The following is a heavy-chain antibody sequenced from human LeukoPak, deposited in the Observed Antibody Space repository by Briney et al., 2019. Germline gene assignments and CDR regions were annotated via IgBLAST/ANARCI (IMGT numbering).Heavy chain of an antibody. V-gene: IGHV3-21*01. CDR1: GFTFSSYS. J-gene: IGHJ5*02. CDR3: ARDGYCSSTSCGNWFDP. CDR2: ISSSSSYI. D-gene: IGHD2-2*03. Sequence: NSGGSLRLSCAASGFTFSSYSMNWVRQAPGKGLEWVSSISSSSSYIYYADSVKGRFTISRDNAKNSLYLQMNSLRAEDTAVYYCARDGYCSSTSCGNWFDPWGQGTLVTVSS.